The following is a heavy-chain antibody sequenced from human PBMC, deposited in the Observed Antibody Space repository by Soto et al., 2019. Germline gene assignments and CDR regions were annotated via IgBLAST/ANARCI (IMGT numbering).Heavy chain of an antibody. CDR2: IYYSGST. D-gene: IGHD2-2*01. J-gene: IGHJ5*02. V-gene: IGHV4-59*01. Sequence: QVQLQESGPGLVKPSETLSLTCTVSGGSISSYYWSWIRQPPGKGLEWIGYIYYSGSTNYNPSLKSRVTISVDTSKNQFSLRLSSVTAADTAVYYCARDLSLGYCSSTSCYSNWFDPWGQGTLVTVSS. CDR3: ARDLSLGYCSSTSCYSNWFDP. CDR1: GGSISSYY.